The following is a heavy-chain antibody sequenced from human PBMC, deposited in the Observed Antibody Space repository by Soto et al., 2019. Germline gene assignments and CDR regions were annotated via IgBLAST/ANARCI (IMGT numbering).Heavy chain of an antibody. CDR3: AKDRGYCYGTSCYLSDN. J-gene: IGHJ4*02. Sequence: GGSLRLSCAATGFTFSTYTTTWVRQTPGQGLEWVSSISDSGSSTYYADSVKGRFTISRDNSQNTLYLQMNSLRAEDTALYYCAKDRGYCYGTSCYLSDNWGQGTLVTVSS. CDR2: ISDSGSST. CDR1: GFTFSTYT. V-gene: IGHV3-23*01. D-gene: IGHD2-15*01.